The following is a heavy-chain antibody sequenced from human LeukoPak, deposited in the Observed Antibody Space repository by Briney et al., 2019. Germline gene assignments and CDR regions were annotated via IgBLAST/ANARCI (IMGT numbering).Heavy chain of an antibody. CDR3: ARAVGYSGFSDY. CDR1: GFSFDDYG. Sequence: GGSLRLSCATSGFSFDDYGMSWVRQAPGKGLEWVSGINWSAGSTGYADSVRGRFTISRDNAKNSLYLQMNSLRAEDTAVYYCARAVGYSGFSDYWGQGTLVTVSS. V-gene: IGHV3-20*04. D-gene: IGHD5-12*01. CDR2: INWSAGST. J-gene: IGHJ4*02.